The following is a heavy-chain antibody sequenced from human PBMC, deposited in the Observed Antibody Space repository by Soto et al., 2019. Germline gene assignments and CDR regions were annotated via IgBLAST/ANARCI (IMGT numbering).Heavy chain of an antibody. CDR1: GYTFTSYY. CDR2: INPSGGST. J-gene: IGHJ1*01. V-gene: IGHV1-46*01. CDR3: VTGSQPTEYFQH. D-gene: IGHD3-10*01. Sequence: QVQLVQSGAEVKKPGASVKVSCKASGYTFTSYYMHWVRQAPGQGLEWMGIINPSGGSTSYAQKFQGRVTMTRDTSTGTVYMELSSLRSEDTAVYYCVTGSQPTEYFQHWGQGTLVTVSS.